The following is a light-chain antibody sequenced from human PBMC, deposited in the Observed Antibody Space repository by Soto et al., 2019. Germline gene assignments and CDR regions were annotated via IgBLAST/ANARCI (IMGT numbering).Light chain of an antibody. J-gene: IGKJ5*01. CDR1: QGISSY. V-gene: IGKV1-9*01. CDR3: QQLNSYVT. Sequence: DIQLTQSPSFLSASVGDRVTITCRASQGISSYLDWYQQKPGKAPKLLIYAASTLQSGVPSRFSGSGSGTEFTLTIISLQPEDFATYYCQQLNSYVTFGQGTRLEIK. CDR2: AAS.